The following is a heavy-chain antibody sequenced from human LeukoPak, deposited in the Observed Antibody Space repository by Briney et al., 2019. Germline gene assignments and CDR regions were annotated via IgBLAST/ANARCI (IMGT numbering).Heavy chain of an antibody. Sequence: PGGSLRLSCAASGFTFSGSAMHWVRQASGKGLEWVGRIRSKANSYATAYAASVKGRFTISRDDSKNTAYLQMNSLKTEDTAVYYCTRHDRYYYMDVWGQGTLVTVSS. J-gene: IGHJ6*03. V-gene: IGHV3-73*01. CDR1: GFTFSGSA. CDR2: IRSKANSYAT. CDR3: TRHDRYYYMDV.